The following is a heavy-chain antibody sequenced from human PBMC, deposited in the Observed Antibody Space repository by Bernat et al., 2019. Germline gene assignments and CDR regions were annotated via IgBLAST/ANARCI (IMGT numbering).Heavy chain of an antibody. Sequence: EVQLVESGGGLVQPGGSLRLSCAASGFTFSSYWMHWVRQAPGKGLVWVSRINSDGSGTRYADSVKGRFTISRDNAKNTLYLQMNSLRAEDTAVYYCAREFVTIFGVNYYQYGMDVWGQGTTVTVSS. V-gene: IGHV3-74*01. CDR2: INSDGSGT. D-gene: IGHD3-3*01. J-gene: IGHJ6*02. CDR1: GFTFSSYW. CDR3: AREFVTIFGVNYYQYGMDV.